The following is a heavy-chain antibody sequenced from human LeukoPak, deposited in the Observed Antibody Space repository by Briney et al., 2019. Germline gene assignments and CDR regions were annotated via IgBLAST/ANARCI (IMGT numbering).Heavy chain of an antibody. CDR3: AKGMRWELPLAY. D-gene: IGHD2-15*01. V-gene: IGHV3-23*01. CDR2: ISGSRGDST. CDR1: GFSFSSFA. Sequence: GGSLRLSCAASGFSFSSFAMSWVRQDPGKGLERVLAISGSRGDSTYNADSATGRFTISRDNSKNTLYLQMNSLRAEETAVYYCAKGMRWELPLAYWGQGTLVTVSS. J-gene: IGHJ4*02.